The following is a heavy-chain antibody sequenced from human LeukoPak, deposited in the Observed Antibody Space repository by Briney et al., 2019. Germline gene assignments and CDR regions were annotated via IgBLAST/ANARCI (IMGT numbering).Heavy chain of an antibody. V-gene: IGHV4-61*02. J-gene: IGHJ4*02. CDR1: GGSISSGSYY. D-gene: IGHD2-15*01. CDR2: IYTSGST. Sequence: SQTLSLTCTVSGGSISSGSYYWSWIRQPAGKGLEWIGRIYTSGSTNYNPSLKSRVTISVDTSKNQFSLKLSSVTAADTAVYYYATSGGGSSDYWGQGTLVTVSS. CDR3: ATSGGGSSDY.